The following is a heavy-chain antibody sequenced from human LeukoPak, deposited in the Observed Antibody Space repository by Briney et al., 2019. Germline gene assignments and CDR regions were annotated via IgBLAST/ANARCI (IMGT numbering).Heavy chain of an antibody. V-gene: IGHV1-69*02. CDR2: IIPILGIA. CDR3: AYDSSAVWGYYFDY. D-gene: IGHD3-22*01. Sequence: XVXQAPGQXLEWMGTIIPILGIANYAQKFQGRVTITADKSTSTAYMELSSLRSEDTAVYYCAYDSSAVWGYYFDYWGQGTPVTVSS. J-gene: IGHJ4*02.